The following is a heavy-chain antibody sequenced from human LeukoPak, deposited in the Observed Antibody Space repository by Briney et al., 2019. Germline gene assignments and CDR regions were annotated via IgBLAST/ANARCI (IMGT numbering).Heavy chain of an antibody. J-gene: IGHJ4*02. CDR2: ISHSGST. CDR3: ARQTGSGLFILP. CDR1: GGSFSGYY. V-gene: IGHV4-34*01. D-gene: IGHD3/OR15-3a*01. Sequence: SETLSLTCAVYGGSFSGYYWSWIRQPPGKGLEWIGEISHSGSTNYNPSLKSRVTISVDTSKNQFSLKLSSVTAADTAVYYCARQTGSGLFILPGGQGTLVTVSS.